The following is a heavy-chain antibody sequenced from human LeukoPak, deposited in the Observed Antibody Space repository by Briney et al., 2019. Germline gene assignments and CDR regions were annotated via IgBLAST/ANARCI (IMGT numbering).Heavy chain of an antibody. J-gene: IGHJ4*02. Sequence: GRSLRLSCAASGFTFYDYAMHWVRQAPGKGLEWVSGISWNSGSIGYADSVKGRFTISRDNAKNSLYLQMNSLRAEDMALYYCAKDMGGTMIVVAIDYWGQGTLVTVSS. V-gene: IGHV3-9*03. CDR1: GFTFYDYA. CDR3: AKDMGGTMIVVAIDY. CDR2: ISWNSGSI. D-gene: IGHD3-22*01.